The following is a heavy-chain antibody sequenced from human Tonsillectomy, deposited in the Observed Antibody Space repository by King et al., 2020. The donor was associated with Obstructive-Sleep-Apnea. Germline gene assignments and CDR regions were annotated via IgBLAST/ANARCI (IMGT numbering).Heavy chain of an antibody. CDR1: GFTFSSYS. J-gene: IGHJ6*02. CDR3: ARDGYYGSYYYYGMDV. V-gene: IGHV3-21*01. Sequence: VQLVESGGGLVKPGGSLRLSCAASGFTFSSYSMNWVRQAPGRGLEWVSSISSSISYIYYSDSVKGRFTISRDNAKNSLYLQMNSLRAEDTAVYYCARDGYYGSYYYYGMDVWGQGTTVTVSS. CDR2: ISSSISYI. D-gene: IGHD3-10*01.